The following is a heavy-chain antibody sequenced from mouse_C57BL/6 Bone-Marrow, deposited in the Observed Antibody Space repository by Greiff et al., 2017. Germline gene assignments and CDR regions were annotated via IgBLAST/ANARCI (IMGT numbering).Heavy chain of an antibody. V-gene: IGHV2-3*01. CDR3: AITTIVAAY. Sequence: VQLMESGPGLVAPSQSLSITCTVSGFSFTSYGVSWVRQPPGKGLEWLGVIWGDGSTNYHSALITRLSISKDNSQSQVFLKLISLQTDDTATNYCAITTIVAAYWGQGTLVTVSA. D-gene: IGHD2-5*01. CDR1: GFSFTSYG. CDR2: IWGDGST. J-gene: IGHJ3*01.